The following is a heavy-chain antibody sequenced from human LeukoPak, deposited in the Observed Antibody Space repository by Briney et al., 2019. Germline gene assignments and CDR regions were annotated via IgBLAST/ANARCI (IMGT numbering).Heavy chain of an antibody. CDR3: ARDSRDEYFQH. V-gene: IGHV4-59*01. CDR2: IYYSGST. D-gene: IGHD6-13*01. J-gene: IGHJ1*01. Sequence: SETLSLTCTVSGGSISSYYWSWIRQPPGEGLEWIGYIYYSGSTNYNPSLKSRVTISVDTSKNQFSLKLSSVTAADTAVYYCARDSRDEYFQHWGQGTLVTVSS. CDR1: GGSISSYY.